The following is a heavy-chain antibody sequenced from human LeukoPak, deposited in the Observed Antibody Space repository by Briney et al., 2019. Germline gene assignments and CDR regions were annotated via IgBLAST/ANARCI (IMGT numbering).Heavy chain of an antibody. CDR3: ARGPPNWGFDY. V-gene: IGHV1-8*01. D-gene: IGHD7-27*01. J-gene: IGHJ4*02. Sequence: ASVTVSCTASGYTFTIYDINWVRQATGQGLEWMGWMSPNSGNTGYARKFQGRVTMTRNTFINTAYMELSSLRSEDTAVYYCARGPPNWGFDYWGPGTLVTVSS. CDR2: MSPNSGNT. CDR1: GYTFTIYD.